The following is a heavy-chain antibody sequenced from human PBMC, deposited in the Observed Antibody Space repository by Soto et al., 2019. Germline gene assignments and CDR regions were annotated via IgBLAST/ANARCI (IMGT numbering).Heavy chain of an antibody. CDR2: ISRTGLTT. J-gene: IGHJ4*02. CDR3: ARSRGDY. Sequence: GGSLRLSCAASGFTFRSYEMHWVRQAPGKGLEWVSYISRTGLTTYYADSLKGRFTISRDNAKNSLHLQMDSLRAEDTAVYYCARSRGDYWGQGTLVTVSS. CDR1: GFTFRSYE. V-gene: IGHV3-48*03.